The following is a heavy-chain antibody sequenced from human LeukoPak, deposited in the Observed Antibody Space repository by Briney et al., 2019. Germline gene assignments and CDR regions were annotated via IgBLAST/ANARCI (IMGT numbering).Heavy chain of an antibody. CDR2: IRYDGSNK. Sequence: PGGSLRLSCAASGFTFSSYEMNWVRQAPGKGLEWVAFIRYDGSNKYYADSVKGRFTISRDNSKNTLYLQMNSLRAEDTAIYYCAKNGDRGAYCSGGSCYPYYYYNMDVWGKGTTVTISS. CDR1: GFTFSSYE. CDR3: AKNGDRGAYCSGGSCYPYYYYNMDV. V-gene: IGHV3-30*02. J-gene: IGHJ6*03. D-gene: IGHD2-15*01.